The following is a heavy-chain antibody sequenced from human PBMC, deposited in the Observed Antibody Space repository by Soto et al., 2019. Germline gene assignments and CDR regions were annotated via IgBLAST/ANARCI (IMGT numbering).Heavy chain of an antibody. D-gene: IGHD6-13*01. CDR3: ARDSWLGYSRSGTLFDY. J-gene: IGHJ4*02. Sequence: EVLLVESGGGLVQPGGSLRLSCAASGFTSSSYWMSWVRQAPGKGLEWVANIKQDGSEEYYVDSVKGRFTISRDNDKNSLYLQMNSLRAEDTAVYYCARDSWLGYSRSGTLFDYWGQGTLVTVSS. V-gene: IGHV3-7*01. CDR1: GFTSSSYW. CDR2: IKQDGSEE.